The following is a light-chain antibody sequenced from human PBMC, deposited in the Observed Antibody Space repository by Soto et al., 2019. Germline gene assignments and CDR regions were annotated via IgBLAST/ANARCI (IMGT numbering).Light chain of an antibody. J-gene: IGLJ1*01. Sequence: QSALTQPASVSGSPGQSITISCTGSGRDIGAYNYVSWYQQHPGKAPKLIIYEVENRPSGVSNRFSASKSAFTASLTISGLQDEEEADYYRSSYKTSYFYVFGPGTKVTVL. CDR1: GRDIGAYNY. CDR3: SSYKTSYFYV. V-gene: IGLV2-14*01. CDR2: EVE.